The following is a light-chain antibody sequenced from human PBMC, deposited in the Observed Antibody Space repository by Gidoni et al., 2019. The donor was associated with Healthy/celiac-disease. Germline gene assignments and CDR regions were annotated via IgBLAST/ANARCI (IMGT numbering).Light chain of an antibody. J-gene: IGLJ1*01. CDR1: SSDVGGYNY. V-gene: IGLV2-14*01. CDR3: SSYTSSSTPPYF. Sequence: QSALTQPASVSGSPGQSITISCTGTSSDVGGYNYVSWYQQHPGKAPKLMIYEVSNLPSGVSNRFSGSKSGNTAYLTNSGLQAEDEADYYCSSYTSSSTPPYFFGTGTKVTVL. CDR2: EVS.